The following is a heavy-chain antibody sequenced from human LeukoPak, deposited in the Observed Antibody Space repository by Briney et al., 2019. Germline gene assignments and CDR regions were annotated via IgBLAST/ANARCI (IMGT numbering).Heavy chain of an antibody. D-gene: IGHD2-2*01. J-gene: IGHJ4*02. CDR2: ISGSGGST. CDR3: ARDPVVVPASKVY. Sequence: GGSLRLSCAASGFTFSSYAMSWVRQAPGKGLEWVSAISGSGGSTYYADSVKGRFTISRDNSKNTLYLQMNSLRAEDTAVYYCARDPVVVPASKVYWGQGTLVTVSS. V-gene: IGHV3-23*01. CDR1: GFTFSSYA.